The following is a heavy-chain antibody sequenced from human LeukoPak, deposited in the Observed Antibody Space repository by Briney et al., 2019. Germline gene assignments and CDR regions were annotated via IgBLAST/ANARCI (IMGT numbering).Heavy chain of an antibody. CDR2: INPNSGGT. D-gene: IGHD4-17*01. V-gene: IGHV1-2*02. CDR1: GYTFTGYY. Sequence: ASVKVSCKASGYTFTGYYMHWVRQAPGQGLEWMGWINPNSGGTNYAQKFQGRVTMTRDTSISTAYMELSRLRSDDTAVYYCARDMRRLSHYYYGMDVRGQGTTVTVSS. J-gene: IGHJ6*02. CDR3: ARDMRRLSHYYYGMDV.